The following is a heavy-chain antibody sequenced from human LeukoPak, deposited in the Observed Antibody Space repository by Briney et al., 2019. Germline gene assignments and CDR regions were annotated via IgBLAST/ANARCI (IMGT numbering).Heavy chain of an antibody. J-gene: IGHJ4*02. Sequence: SETLSLTCTVSGGSISSYYWSWIRQPPGKGLEWIGEINHSGSTNYNPSLKSRVTISVDTSKNQFSLKLSSVTAADTAVYYCARAPYSSGWAFDYWGQGTLVTVSS. V-gene: IGHV4-34*01. CDR1: GGSISSYY. CDR2: INHSGST. CDR3: ARAPYSSGWAFDY. D-gene: IGHD6-19*01.